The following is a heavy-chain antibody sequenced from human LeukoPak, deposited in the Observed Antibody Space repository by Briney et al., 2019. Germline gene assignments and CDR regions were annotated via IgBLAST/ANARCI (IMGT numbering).Heavy chain of an antibody. Sequence: GESLKISCKGSGYSFIGYWIGRVRQMPGKGLEWMGIIYPGDSDTRYSPSFQGQVTISADKSISTAYLQWNSLKASDTAMYYCARHYSSTCDYWGQGTQVTVSS. V-gene: IGHV5-51*01. CDR3: ARHYSSTCDY. J-gene: IGHJ4*02. CDR2: IYPGDSDT. D-gene: IGHD6-13*01. CDR1: GYSFIGYW.